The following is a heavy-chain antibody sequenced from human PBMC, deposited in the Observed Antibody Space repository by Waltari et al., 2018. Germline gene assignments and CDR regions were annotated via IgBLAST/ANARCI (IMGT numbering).Heavy chain of an antibody. CDR1: AFGFSTDA. Sequence: QVQLVESGGGVVQPGMSLRLSCAASAFGFSTDARHWVRQAPGKGLEWLAVISFDESNEYYADSVKGRFTISKDSSKNTLYLQMSSLRADDTAVYYCAKGGHYDFWSGYYMDVWGKGTTVTVSS. CDR3: AKGGHYDFWSGYYMDV. J-gene: IGHJ6*03. V-gene: IGHV3-30*18. CDR2: ISFDESNE. D-gene: IGHD3-3*01.